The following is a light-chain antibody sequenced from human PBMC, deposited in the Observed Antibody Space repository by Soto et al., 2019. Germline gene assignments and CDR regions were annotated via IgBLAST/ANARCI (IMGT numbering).Light chain of an antibody. V-gene: IGKV3-15*01. J-gene: IGKJ4*01. CDR2: GAS. CDR3: QQYNNWPLT. CDR1: QSVSSN. Sequence: DILVPQYRETLSVYPGERATLSCRASQSVSSNLAWYQQKPGQAPRLLISGASTRATGIPARFSGSGSGTELTLTISSLQSEDFAVYHCQQYNNWPLTFGGGTKVDI.